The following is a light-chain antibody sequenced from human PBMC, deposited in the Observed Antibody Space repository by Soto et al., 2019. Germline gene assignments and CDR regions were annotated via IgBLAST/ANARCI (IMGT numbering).Light chain of an antibody. CDR2: DAS. J-gene: IGKJ2*01. V-gene: IGKV3-11*01. CDR1: QSVSTY. Sequence: EIVLTQSPATLSLSPGERATLSCRASQSVSTYLAWYQQKPGQAPRLLIYDASNRASGIPARFSGRGSGTDFTLTISSLDPEDFAVYFCQQRSNWPYTFGQGTKLAIK. CDR3: QQRSNWPYT.